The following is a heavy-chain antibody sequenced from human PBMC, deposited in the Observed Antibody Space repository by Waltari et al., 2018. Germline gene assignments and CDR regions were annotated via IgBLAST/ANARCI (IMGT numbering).Heavy chain of an antibody. CDR3: ARGPGEWLPIDF. CDR2: IWYDGRNK. CDR1: GFTFSSYG. V-gene: IGHV3-33*01. Sequence: QVQLVESGGGVVQPGRSLRLSCAASGFTFSSYGMHWVRQAPGKGLEWGAVIWYDGRNKYYADSVKGRFIISRDNSKNTLYLQMNTLRAEDTAVYYCARGPGEWLPIDFWGQGSLVTVSS. D-gene: IGHD3-10*01. J-gene: IGHJ4*02.